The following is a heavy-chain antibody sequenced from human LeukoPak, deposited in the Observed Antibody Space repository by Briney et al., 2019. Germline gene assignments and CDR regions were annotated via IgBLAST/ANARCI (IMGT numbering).Heavy chain of an antibody. CDR1: GFSLSTSGVG. Sequence: ESGPTLVKPTQTLTLTCTFSGFSLSTSGVGVGWIRQPPGKALEWLALIYWNDDKRYSRSLKSRLTITKDTSKNQVVLTMTKTDPVDTATYYCARGPVSVYDFWSGHPRGYYYYMDVWGKGTTVTVSS. J-gene: IGHJ6*03. CDR3: ARGPVSVYDFWSGHPRGYYYYMDV. CDR2: IYWNDDK. V-gene: IGHV2-5*01. D-gene: IGHD3-3*01.